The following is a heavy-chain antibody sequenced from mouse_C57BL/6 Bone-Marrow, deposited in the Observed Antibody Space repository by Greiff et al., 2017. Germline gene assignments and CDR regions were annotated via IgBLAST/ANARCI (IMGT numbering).Heavy chain of an antibody. D-gene: IGHD1-1*01. CDR1: GYAFSCSW. Sequence: QVQLQQSGPELVKPGASVKISCKAPGYAFSCSWLNWVKQRPGKGLEWIGRIYPGDGDTHYNGKFKGKATLTADKSSSTAYMQLSSLTSEDSAVYYCAREDYGGGAWFAYWGQGTLVSGSA. CDR3: AREDYGGGAWFAY. V-gene: IGHV1-82*01. J-gene: IGHJ3*01. CDR2: IYPGDGDT.